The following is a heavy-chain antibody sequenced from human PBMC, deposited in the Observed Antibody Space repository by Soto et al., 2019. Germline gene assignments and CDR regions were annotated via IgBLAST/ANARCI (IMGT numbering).Heavy chain of an antibody. CDR3: ARPRSSSRNYYGMDV. D-gene: IGHD6-13*01. CDR2: IYPGDSDT. J-gene: IGHJ6*02. Sequence: PGESLKISCKGSGYSFTTYWIGWVRQMPGKGLECMGIIYPGDSDTRYSPSFQGQVTISADKSISTAYLQWSSLKASDTAMYYCARPRSSSRNYYGMDVWGQGTTVTAP. V-gene: IGHV5-51*01. CDR1: GYSFTTYW.